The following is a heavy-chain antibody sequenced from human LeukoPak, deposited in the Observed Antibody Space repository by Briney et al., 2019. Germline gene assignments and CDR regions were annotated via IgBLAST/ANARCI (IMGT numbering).Heavy chain of an antibody. V-gene: IGHV3-23*01. Sequence: GGSLRLSCAASGVTFSSYAMSWVRQAPGKGLEWVSTITGSGGSTYYADSVKGRFTISRDNSKNTLYLQMISMRAEDTAVYYCAKGYGSGTSRYYFDYWGQGTLVTVSS. CDR1: GVTFSSYA. J-gene: IGHJ4*02. CDR3: AKGYGSGTSRYYFDY. D-gene: IGHD3-10*01. CDR2: ITGSGGST.